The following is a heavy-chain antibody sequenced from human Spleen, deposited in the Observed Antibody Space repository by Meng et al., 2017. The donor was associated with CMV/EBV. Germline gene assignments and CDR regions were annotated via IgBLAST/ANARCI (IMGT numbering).Heavy chain of an antibody. CDR1: GFKFSNYG. CDR2: MRYDGSNE. Sequence: GSLKISCAASGFKFSNYGIHWVRQAPGKGLEWVAFMRYDGSNEYYADSVKGRFTISRDNAKNSLYLQMNSLRAEDTAVYYCARAQIVVVPAATPAYGMDVWGQGTTVTVSS. J-gene: IGHJ6*02. V-gene: IGHV3-30*02. CDR3: ARAQIVVVPAATPAYGMDV. D-gene: IGHD2-2*02.